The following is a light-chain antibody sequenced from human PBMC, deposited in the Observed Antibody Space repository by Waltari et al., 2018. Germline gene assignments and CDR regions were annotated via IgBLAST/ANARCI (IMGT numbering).Light chain of an antibody. CDR1: QYVVSNF. V-gene: IGKV3-20*01. CDR3: QETYSTPRT. Sequence: DIVLTQSPGTLSLSPGERATLSCRASQYVVSNFLAWYQQKPGQAPRLLIYESSNRATGIPDRFSGSGSGTDFTLTISGLEPEDFATYYCQETYSTPRTFGQGTKLEI. CDR2: ESS. J-gene: IGKJ2*01.